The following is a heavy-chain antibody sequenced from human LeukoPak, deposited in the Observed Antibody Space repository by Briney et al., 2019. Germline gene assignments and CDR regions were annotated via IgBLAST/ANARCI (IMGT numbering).Heavy chain of an antibody. Sequence: SGGSLRLSCAASGFTFSSYAMHWVRQAPGKGLEWVAVISYDGSNKYYADSVKGRFTISRDNSKNTLYLQMNSLRAEDTAVYYCAKDRGWGSGWYMDFDYWGQGTLVTVSS. CDR2: ISYDGSNK. CDR1: GFTFSSYA. CDR3: AKDRGWGSGWYMDFDY. D-gene: IGHD6-19*01. J-gene: IGHJ4*02. V-gene: IGHV3-30-3*01.